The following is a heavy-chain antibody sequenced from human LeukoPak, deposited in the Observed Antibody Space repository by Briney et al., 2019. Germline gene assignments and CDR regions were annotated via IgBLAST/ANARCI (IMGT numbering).Heavy chain of an antibody. CDR1: GITFSNAW. J-gene: IGHJ4*02. CDR2: IKSKTNGGTT. CDR3: TTWDYFDY. Sequence: NPGGSLRLSCVASGITFSNAWMSWVRQAPGKGLEWVGRIKSKTNGGTTDYAAPVRGRFTISRDDSKNTLFLQLSSLQTEDTAVYYCTTWDYFDYWGQGTLVTVSS. V-gene: IGHV3-15*01.